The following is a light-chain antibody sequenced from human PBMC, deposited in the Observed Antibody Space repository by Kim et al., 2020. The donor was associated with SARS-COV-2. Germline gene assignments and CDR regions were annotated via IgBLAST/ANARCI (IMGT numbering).Light chain of an antibody. CDR2: DAS. CDR1: QDISNN. J-gene: IGKJ5*01. CDR3: QQYGYLPIT. V-gene: IGKV1-33*01. Sequence: DIQMTQSPSSLSASVGDRVTITCQASQDISNNLNWYQQKPGKAPTFLIYDASNLDAGVSSRFSGSGYGTDFTLTITNLQPEDIATYYCQQYGYLPITFGQGTRLEIK.